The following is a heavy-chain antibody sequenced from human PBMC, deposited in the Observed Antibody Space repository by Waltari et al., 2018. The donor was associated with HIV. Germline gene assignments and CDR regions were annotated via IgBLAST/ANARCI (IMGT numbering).Heavy chain of an antibody. D-gene: IGHD2-15*01. J-gene: IGHJ4*02. V-gene: IGHV3-21*01. CDR1: GFSVSSFS. Sequence: EVQMVESGGGLVKPGGAMRLACAASGFSVSSFSRNWVCQAPGKGLEWVSFISSSSSYIFYGDSVKGRFTISRDNAKNSLFLQMNSLRVEDTAVYYCARSPGIAATNLIDYWGQGTLVTVSS. CDR2: ISSSSSYI. CDR3: ARSPGIAATNLIDY.